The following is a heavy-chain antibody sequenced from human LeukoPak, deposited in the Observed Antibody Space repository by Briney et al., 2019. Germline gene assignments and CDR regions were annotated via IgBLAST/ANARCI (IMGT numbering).Heavy chain of an antibody. V-gene: IGHV1-2*04. J-gene: IGHJ1*01. Sequence: ASVKVSCKTSGYTFTGYYMHWVRQAPGQGLEWIGWINPNNGGTNYAQKFQGWVTMTKDTSISTAYMELSSLKSDDTAVYYCARDVAISSSWYPEYFHHWGQGTLVTVSS. CDR2: INPNNGGT. CDR1: GYTFTGYY. CDR3: ARDVAISSSWYPEYFHH. D-gene: IGHD6-13*01.